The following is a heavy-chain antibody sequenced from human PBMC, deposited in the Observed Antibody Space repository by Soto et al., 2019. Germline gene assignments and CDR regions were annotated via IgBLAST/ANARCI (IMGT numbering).Heavy chain of an antibody. CDR3: TNVVAADSSYFYYGMDV. V-gene: IGHV3-73*01. CDR2: IRSKANNYAT. D-gene: IGHD2-2*01. CDR1: GFTFSGSA. J-gene: IGHJ6*02. Sequence: GGSLRLSCAASGFTFSGSAMHWVRQASGKGLEWVGRIRSKANNYATAYAASVEGRFTTSRDDSKNTAYLQMDSLKTEDTAVYYCTNVVAADSSYFYYGMDVWGQGTTVTVSS.